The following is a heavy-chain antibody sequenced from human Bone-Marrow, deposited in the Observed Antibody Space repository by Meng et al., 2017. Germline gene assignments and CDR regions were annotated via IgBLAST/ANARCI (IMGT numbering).Heavy chain of an antibody. CDR1: GITFSNYA. Sequence: GESLKISCAASGITFSNYAMSWVRQAPGKGLEWVSGIGGSGIYTYYADSVKGRFTISRDNSKNTLYLQMNSLRAEDTAVYYCAKRLTTVTYLYYFDSWGQGTLVTVSS. J-gene: IGHJ4*02. CDR3: AKRLTTVTYLYYFDS. V-gene: IGHV3-23*01. CDR2: IGGSGIYT. D-gene: IGHD4-17*01.